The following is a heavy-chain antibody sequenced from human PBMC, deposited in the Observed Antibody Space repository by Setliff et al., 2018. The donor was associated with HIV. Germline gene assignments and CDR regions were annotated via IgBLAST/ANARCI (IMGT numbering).Heavy chain of an antibody. CDR1: GDSITRGSYY. CDR2: IYTSGKT. V-gene: IGHV4-61*09. Sequence: SETLSLTCTVSGDSITRGSYYWSWIRQPAGKGLEWIGHIYTSGKTHYSPSLRSRTTISADPSKNQLSLNLISVTAADTAVYYCARAAYSGTYLWEPATDLWGRGTLVTVSS. J-gene: IGHJ2*01. D-gene: IGHD1-26*01. CDR3: ARAAYSGTYLWEPATDL.